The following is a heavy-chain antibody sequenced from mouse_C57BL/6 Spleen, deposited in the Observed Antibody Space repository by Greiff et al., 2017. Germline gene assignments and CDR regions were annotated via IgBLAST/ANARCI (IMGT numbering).Heavy chain of an antibody. Sequence: QVQLQQPGAELVRPGSSVKLSCKASGYTFTSYWMDWVKQRPGQGLEWIGNIYPSDSETHYNQKFKDKVTLTVDKSSSTAYMQLSSLTSEDSAVYYCARGMYYGSMDYWGQGTSVTVSS. V-gene: IGHV1-61*01. CDR2: IYPSDSET. J-gene: IGHJ4*01. CDR3: ARGMYYGSMDY. CDR1: GYTFTSYW. D-gene: IGHD1-1*01.